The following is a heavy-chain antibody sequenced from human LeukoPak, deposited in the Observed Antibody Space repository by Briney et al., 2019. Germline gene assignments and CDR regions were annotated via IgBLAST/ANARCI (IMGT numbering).Heavy chain of an antibody. J-gene: IGHJ2*01. CDR2: ISYDGGDK. CDR3: ARQSVRGTDWYFVL. CDR1: GFTFSSYA. D-gene: IGHD3-10*02. V-gene: IGHV3-30*03. Sequence: GGSLRLSCAASGFTFSSYAMNWVRQAPGKGLEWVALISYDGGDKYYADSVGGRFTISRDNSKNTLYLRMNSLRTEDTAVYYFARQSVRGTDWYFVLWGGGTLVTVSS.